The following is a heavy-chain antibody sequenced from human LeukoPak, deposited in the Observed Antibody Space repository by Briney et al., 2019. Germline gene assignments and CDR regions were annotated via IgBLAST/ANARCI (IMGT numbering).Heavy chain of an antibody. CDR3: AGPGGVWFGESWDNWFDP. Sequence: SVTVSCKASLGTFSRYAIRGVRQAASRGLEWMGGSIPSFGTANYAPKFQGRVTITADNSTSTAYMERSSLRSEDTAVYYCAGPGGVWFGESWDNWFDPWGQGTLVTVSS. CDR2: SIPSFGTA. V-gene: IGHV1-69*06. CDR1: LGTFSRYA. D-gene: IGHD3-10*01. J-gene: IGHJ5*02.